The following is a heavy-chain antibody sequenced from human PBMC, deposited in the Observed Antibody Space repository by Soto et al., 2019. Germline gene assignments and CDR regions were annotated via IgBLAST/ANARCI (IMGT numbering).Heavy chain of an antibody. V-gene: IGHV4-31*03. J-gene: IGHJ5*02. CDR3: ARGLVRGVILWFDP. Sequence: PSETLSLTCTVSGGSISSGGYYWSWIRQHPGKGLEWIGHIYYSGSTYYNPSLKSRVTISVDTSKNQFSLKLSSVTAADTAVYYCARGLVRGVILWFDPWGQGTLVTVSS. D-gene: IGHD3-10*01. CDR1: GGSISSGGYY. CDR2: IYYSGST.